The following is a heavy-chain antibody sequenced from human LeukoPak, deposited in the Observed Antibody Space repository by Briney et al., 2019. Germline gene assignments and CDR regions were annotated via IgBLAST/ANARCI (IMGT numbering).Heavy chain of an antibody. J-gene: IGHJ5*01. CDR1: GFSFNKYW. V-gene: IGHV3-7*01. D-gene: IGHD6-19*01. CDR2: ISQDGSQK. Sequence: GGSLRLSCAASGFSFNKYWMNWVRQAPGKGLEWVATISQDGSQKYLADFVKGRFTISRDNGRNSLYLQMSSLRGDDTDIYYCVRSKVVAEAGKSWFDPWGQGTRVTVTS. CDR3: VRSKVVAEAGKSWFDP.